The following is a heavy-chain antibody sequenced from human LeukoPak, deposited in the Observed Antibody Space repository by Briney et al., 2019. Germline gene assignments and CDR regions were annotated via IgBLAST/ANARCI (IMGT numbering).Heavy chain of an antibody. CDR3: AKDYRGSGYSSVDY. D-gene: IGHD3-22*01. V-gene: IGHV3-30*18. Sequence: GGSLRLSCAASGFTFSSYGLHWVRQAPGKGLEWVAVISYDGSNKYYADSVKGRFTISRDNSKNTLYLQMNSLRAEDTAVYYCAKDYRGSGYSSVDYWGQGTLVTVSS. J-gene: IGHJ4*02. CDR2: ISYDGSNK. CDR1: GFTFSSYG.